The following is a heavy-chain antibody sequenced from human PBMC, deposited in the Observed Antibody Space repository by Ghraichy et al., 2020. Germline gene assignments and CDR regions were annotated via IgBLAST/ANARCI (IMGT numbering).Heavy chain of an antibody. V-gene: IGHV4-34*01. CDR2: INHSGST. CDR1: GGLFSSYY. Sequence: SETLSLTCAVHGGLFSSYYWSWIRQPPGKGLEWIGEINHSGSTDHNPSLRGRVTISVDTSKEQFSLNLSSVTAADTAVYYCVRARYCSGSTCNLDWFDLWGQGALVTVSS. D-gene: IGHD2-2*01. CDR3: VRARYCSGSTCNLDWFDL. J-gene: IGHJ5*02.